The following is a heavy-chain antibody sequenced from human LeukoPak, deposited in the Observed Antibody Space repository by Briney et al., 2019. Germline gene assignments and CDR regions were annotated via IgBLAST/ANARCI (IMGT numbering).Heavy chain of an antibody. V-gene: IGHV4-30-2*01. CDR2: IYHSGST. J-gene: IGHJ4*02. Sequence: SETLSLTCAVSGGSISSGGYSWSWIRQPPGKGLEWIGYIYHSGSTYYNPSLKSRVTISVDTSKNQFSLKLSSVTAADTAVYYCARGLRGSRFDYWGQGTLVTVSS. CDR3: ARGLRGSRFDY. CDR1: GGSISSGGYS. D-gene: IGHD2-15*01.